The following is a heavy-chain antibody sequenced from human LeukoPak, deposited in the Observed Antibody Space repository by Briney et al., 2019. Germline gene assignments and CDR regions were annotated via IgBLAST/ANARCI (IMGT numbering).Heavy chain of an antibody. D-gene: IGHD6-19*01. J-gene: IGHJ4*02. CDR3: ARDRDSSGWYEGFDY. CDR2: ISYDGSNK. V-gene: IGHV3-30-3*01. Sequence: SCKASGGTFSSYAISWVRQAPDKGLEWVAVISYDGSNKYYADSVKGRFTISRDNSKNTLYLQMNSLRADDTAVYYCARDRDSSGWYEGFDYWGQGTLVTVSS. CDR1: GGTFSSYA.